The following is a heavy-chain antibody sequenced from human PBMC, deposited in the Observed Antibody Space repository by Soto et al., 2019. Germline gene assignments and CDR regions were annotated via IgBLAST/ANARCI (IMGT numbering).Heavy chain of an antibody. D-gene: IGHD3-10*01. CDR2: IIPILGIA. Sequence: QVQLVQSGAEVKKPGSSVKVSCKASGGTFSSYTISWVRQAPGQGLEWMGRIIPILGIANYAQKFQGRVTITADKSTSTAYMELSSLRSEDPAVYYCAGLMSSGYSYGMDVWGQGTTVTVSS. CDR1: GGTFSSYT. J-gene: IGHJ6*02. V-gene: IGHV1-69*02. CDR3: AGLMSSGYSYGMDV.